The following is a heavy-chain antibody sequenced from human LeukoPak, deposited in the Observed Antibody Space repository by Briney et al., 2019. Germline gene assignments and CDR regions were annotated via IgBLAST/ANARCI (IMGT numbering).Heavy chain of an antibody. CDR3: ARTTSGWNYFDY. D-gene: IGHD6-19*01. Sequence: LSLTXTVSGGSIXSGRYYWSWIRQLPGTGLEWIGYISYSENTYYNPSLKSRISISVDTSKSQFSLKLSSVTAADTAVYYCARTTSGWNYFDYWGQGTPVTVSS. CDR2: ISYSENT. CDR1: GGSIXSGRYY. V-gene: IGHV4-31*03. J-gene: IGHJ4*02.